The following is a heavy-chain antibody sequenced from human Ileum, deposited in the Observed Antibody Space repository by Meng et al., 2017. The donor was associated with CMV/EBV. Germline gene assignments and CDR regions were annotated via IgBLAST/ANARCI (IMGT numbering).Heavy chain of an antibody. J-gene: IGHJ6*02. D-gene: IGHD3-10*01. CDR2: ISSSGGS. CDR1: GGSVNRGSYY. V-gene: IGHV4-61*01. Sequence: ESLKISCIVSGGSVNRGSYYWSWVRQPPGRGPEWIGYISSSGGSNYDPSLGGRVTMSLDTSKNQFSLRLSSVTTADTAVYYCARAIARGSYYYGLDIWGPGTTVTVSS. CDR3: ARAIARGSYYYGLDI.